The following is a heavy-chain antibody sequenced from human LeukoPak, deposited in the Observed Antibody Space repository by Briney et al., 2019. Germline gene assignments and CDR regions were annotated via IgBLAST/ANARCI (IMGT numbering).Heavy chain of an antibody. J-gene: IGHJ4*02. Sequence: ETLSLTCTVSGGSISSYYWSWVHQAPGKGLEWVSAISGSGGSTYYADSVKGRFTISRDNSKNTLYLQMNSLRAEDTAVYYCAKDPDCTSGICYTFFDYWGQGTLVTVSS. D-gene: IGHD2-8*01. CDR2: ISGSGGST. CDR1: GGSISSYY. CDR3: AKDPDCTSGICYTFFDY. V-gene: IGHV3-23*01.